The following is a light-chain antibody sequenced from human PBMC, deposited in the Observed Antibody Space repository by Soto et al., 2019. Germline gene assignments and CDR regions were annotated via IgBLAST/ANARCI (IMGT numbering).Light chain of an antibody. V-gene: IGKV1-17*01. J-gene: IGKJ5*01. CDR1: QGIGND. Sequence: DIQMTRSPSSLSASVGDRVTITCRASQGIGNDLGWYQQKPGKAPKRLIYSSFILQSGVPSRFSGSGSGTEFTLTISSLQPEDFATYYCLQHKSYPLTFGQGTRLEIK. CDR2: SSF. CDR3: LQHKSYPLT.